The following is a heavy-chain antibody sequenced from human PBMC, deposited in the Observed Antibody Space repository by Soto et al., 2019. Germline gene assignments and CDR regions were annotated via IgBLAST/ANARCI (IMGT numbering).Heavy chain of an antibody. Sequence: QPGGSLRLSCGASGSTFRYHAMHWVRQAPGKGREWLAIIWNDGSNKFYAGSVQGRFTISRDNSKNTVYLQMNTLSAEDTAVYYCARALFPDVDIYAMDVWGQGTTVTVSS. CDR1: GSTFRYHA. D-gene: IGHD5-12*01. CDR3: ARALFPDVDIYAMDV. J-gene: IGHJ6*02. CDR2: IWNDGSNK. V-gene: IGHV3-33*01.